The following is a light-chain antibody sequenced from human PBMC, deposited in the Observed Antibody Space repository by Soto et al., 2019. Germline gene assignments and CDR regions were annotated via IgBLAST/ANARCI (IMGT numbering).Light chain of an antibody. CDR3: SSYTSSSTPPYV. CDR1: SSDVGGYNY. J-gene: IGLJ1*01. CDR2: DVS. V-gene: IGLV2-14*01. Sequence: QSALTQPASVSGSPGQSITISCTGTSSDVGGYNYVSWYQQHPGKAPKLMIYDVSNRPSGVSNRFSGSKSGNTASLTISGIQAEDEADYYCSSYTSSSTPPYVFGTGTKLTVL.